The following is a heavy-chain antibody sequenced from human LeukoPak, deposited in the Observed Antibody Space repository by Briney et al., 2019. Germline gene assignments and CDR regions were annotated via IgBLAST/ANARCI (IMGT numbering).Heavy chain of an antibody. J-gene: IGHJ4*02. D-gene: IGHD5-18*01. CDR1: GGTFSSYT. V-gene: IGHV1-69*02. Sequence: ASVKVSXKASGGTFSSYTISWVRQAPGQGLEWMGRIIPILGIANYAQKFHGRVTITGDKSTSTAYMELSSLRSEDTAMYYCARVGRSYGYWGQGTLVTVSS. CDR3: ARVGRSYGY. CDR2: IIPILGIA.